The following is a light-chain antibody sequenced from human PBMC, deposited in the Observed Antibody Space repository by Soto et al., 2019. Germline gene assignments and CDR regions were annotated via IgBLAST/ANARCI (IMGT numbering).Light chain of an antibody. CDR2: AAS. V-gene: IGKV1-27*01. Sequence: DSNISPCPSSLSASVGDRVTITCRASQGISNYLAWYQQKPGKVPKLLIYAASTLQSGVPSRFSGSGSGTDFTLTISSLQPEDFATYYCQKYNGAPRTFGQGTRWIS. CDR1: QGISNY. J-gene: IGKJ1*01. CDR3: QKYNGAPRT.